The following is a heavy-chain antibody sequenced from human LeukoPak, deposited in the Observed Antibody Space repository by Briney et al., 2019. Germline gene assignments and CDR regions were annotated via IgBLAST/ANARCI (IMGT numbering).Heavy chain of an antibody. J-gene: IGHJ4*02. Sequence: GGSLRLSCAASRFTFSSYAMSWVRQAPGKGLEWVANINQDASAKYYVDSVKGRFTISRDNAKKSLYLLMNNLTAEDTAVYYCASRSYESGSYSKRDWGQGTLVTVSS. CDR1: RFTFSSYA. CDR3: ASRSYESGSYSKRD. D-gene: IGHD3-10*01. CDR2: INQDASAK. V-gene: IGHV3-7*01.